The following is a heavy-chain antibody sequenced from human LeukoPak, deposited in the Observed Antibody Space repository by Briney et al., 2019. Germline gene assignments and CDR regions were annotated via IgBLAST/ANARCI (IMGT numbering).Heavy chain of an antibody. D-gene: IGHD3-22*01. V-gene: IGHV1-69*13. CDR1: GGTFSSYA. Sequence: ASVKVSCKASGGTFSSYAISWVRQAPGQGLEWMGGIIPIFGTANYAQKFQGRVTITADESTSTAYMELRSLRSDDTAVYYCARDHDSSGYPGDYWGQGTLVTVSS. J-gene: IGHJ4*02. CDR2: IIPIFGTA. CDR3: ARDHDSSGYPGDY.